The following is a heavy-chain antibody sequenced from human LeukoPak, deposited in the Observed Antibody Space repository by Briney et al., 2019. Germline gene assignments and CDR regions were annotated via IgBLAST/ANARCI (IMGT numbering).Heavy chain of an antibody. CDR2: ISSSRSYI. CDR1: GFTFSSYS. J-gene: IGHJ6*04. V-gene: IGHV3-21*01. Sequence: GGSLRLSCAASGFTFSSYSMNWVRQAPGKGLEWVSFISSSRSYIYYAGSVKGRFTISRDNAKNSLYLQMNSLRAEDTAVYYCAELGITMIGGVWGKGTTVTISS. D-gene: IGHD3-10*02. CDR3: AELGITMIGGV.